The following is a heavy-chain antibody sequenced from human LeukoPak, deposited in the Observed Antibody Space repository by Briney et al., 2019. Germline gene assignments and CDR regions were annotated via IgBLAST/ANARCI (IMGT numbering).Heavy chain of an antibody. V-gene: IGHV4-34*01. CDR1: GGSFSGYY. CDR2: INHSGST. J-gene: IGHJ4*02. D-gene: IGHD1-26*01. CDR3: ARSGFDY. Sequence: SETLSLTCAVYGGSFSGYYWSWIRQPPGKGLEWIGEINHSGSTNYNPSLKSRVTISVDTSKNQFSLKLSSVTAADTAVYYCARSGFDYWGQGTLVTVSS.